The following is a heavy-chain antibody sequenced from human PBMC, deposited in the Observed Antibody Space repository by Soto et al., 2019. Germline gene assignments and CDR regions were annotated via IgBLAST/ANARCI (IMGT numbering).Heavy chain of an antibody. CDR2: ISYSGST. J-gene: IGHJ4*02. D-gene: IGHD3-22*01. V-gene: IGHV4-61*08. CDR1: GGSVTTAAYY. Sequence: PSETLSLTCNVSGGSVTTAAYYWSWIRQPPGKGLEWIGFISYSGSTNYNPSLKSRVTISVDTSKNQFSLKPTSVTAADTAVYYCARERPYYGFDYWGQGSLVTVSS. CDR3: ARERPYYGFDY.